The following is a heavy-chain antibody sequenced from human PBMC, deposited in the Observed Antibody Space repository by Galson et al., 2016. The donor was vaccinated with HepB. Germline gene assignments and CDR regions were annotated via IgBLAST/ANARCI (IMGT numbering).Heavy chain of an antibody. Sequence: SVKVSCKASGYTFISYVLHWVRQAPGQRLEWLGWINTANGDTKYSQKFQGRVTFTRDTSASTGSMELSSLISEDTAVYYCARDPLNGEALKYYFDYWGQGTLVTVSS. CDR2: INTANGDT. V-gene: IGHV1-3*04. CDR3: ARDPLNGEALKYYFDY. CDR1: GYTFISYV. D-gene: IGHD4-17*01. J-gene: IGHJ4*02.